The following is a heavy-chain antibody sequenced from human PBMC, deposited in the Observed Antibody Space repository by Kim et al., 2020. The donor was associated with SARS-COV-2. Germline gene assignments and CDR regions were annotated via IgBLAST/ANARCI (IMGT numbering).Heavy chain of an antibody. D-gene: IGHD6-19*01. Sequence: GGSLRLSCAASGFTFSSYAMSWVRQAPGKGLEWVSAISGSGGSTYYADSVKGRFTISRDNSKNTLYLQMNSLRAEDTAVYYCAIDSSGWFARIFDYWGQGTLVTVSS. CDR3: AIDSSGWFARIFDY. V-gene: IGHV3-23*01. CDR2: ISGSGGST. CDR1: GFTFSSYA. J-gene: IGHJ4*02.